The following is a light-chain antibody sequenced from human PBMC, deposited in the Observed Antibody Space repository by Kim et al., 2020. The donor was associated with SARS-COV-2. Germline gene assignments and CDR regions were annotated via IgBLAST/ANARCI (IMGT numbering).Light chain of an antibody. Sequence: GQSITNTCTGTSSDFGIYNRVSWYQQSPGTAPKVIIYEGSNRPSGVPDRFSGSKSGNAASLTISGLQADDEADYYCSSYTGSNTYVFGTGTKVTVL. CDR3: SSYTGSNTYV. J-gene: IGLJ1*01. CDR2: EGS. V-gene: IGLV2-18*02. CDR1: SSDFGIYNR.